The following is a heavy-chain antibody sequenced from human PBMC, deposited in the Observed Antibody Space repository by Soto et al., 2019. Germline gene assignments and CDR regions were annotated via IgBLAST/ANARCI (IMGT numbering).Heavy chain of an antibody. CDR3: ARVWLITPGYCYGSAFDY. CDR2: ISAYNGNT. CDR1: GYIFTSYG. D-gene: IGHD2-15*01. J-gene: IGHJ4*02. V-gene: IGHV1-18*04. Sequence: SLRVCCQASGYIFTSYGISWVRQPPRQGREWMGWISAYNGNTNYAQKLQGRVSITTDTSTSTAYMDLSSVRSDDTPGYDCARVWLITPGYCYGSAFDYWGQGTLVTVSS.